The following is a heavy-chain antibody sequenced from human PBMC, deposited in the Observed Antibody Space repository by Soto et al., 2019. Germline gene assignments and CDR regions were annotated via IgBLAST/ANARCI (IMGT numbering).Heavy chain of an antibody. CDR3: ARERNGSDS. J-gene: IGHJ5*01. Sequence: QVQLVQSGAEVKKPGASVKVSCRASGYTFTSYDINWVRQATGQGLEWMGWMNPNSGNTVYAQRFEGRVTMTRNTSISTAYMELSSLRSEDTAVYYSARERNGSDSWGQGTLVTVSS. V-gene: IGHV1-8*01. CDR2: MNPNSGNT. CDR1: GYTFTSYD.